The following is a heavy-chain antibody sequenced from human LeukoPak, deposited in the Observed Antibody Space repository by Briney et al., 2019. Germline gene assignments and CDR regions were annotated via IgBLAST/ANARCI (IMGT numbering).Heavy chain of an antibody. CDR3: ARANEAVTTWRYCYVMNV. V-gene: IGHV3-30-3*01. CDR1: GFTFSSYA. D-gene: IGHD4-17*01. J-gene: IGHJ6*02. Sequence: PGGSLRLSCAASGFTFSSYAMHWVRQAPGKGLEWVAIISYDGSNKYYAESVKGRFTISRDNSKNTLYLQMNSLRAEDTAVYYCARANEAVTTWRYCYVMNVGGQGTTVTVSS. CDR2: ISYDGSNK.